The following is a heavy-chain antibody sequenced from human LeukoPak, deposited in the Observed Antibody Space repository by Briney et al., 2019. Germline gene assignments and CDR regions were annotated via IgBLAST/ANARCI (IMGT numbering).Heavy chain of an antibody. Sequence: GGSLRLSCAASRFSSSSYAMSWVRQAPGKGLEWVSTISGSGESTYYADSVKGRFTISRDNSKNTLYLQMNSLRAEDTAVYYCAKDYCSSISCRFDYWGQGTLVTVSS. CDR3: AKDYCSSISCRFDY. D-gene: IGHD2-2*01. J-gene: IGHJ4*02. V-gene: IGHV3-23*01. CDR1: RFSSSSYA. CDR2: ISGSGEST.